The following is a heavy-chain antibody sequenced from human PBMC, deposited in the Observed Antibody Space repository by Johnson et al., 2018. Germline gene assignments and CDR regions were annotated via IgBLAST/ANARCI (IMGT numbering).Heavy chain of an antibody. CDR1: GGTFSSYA. CDR3: ARDLRLSPH. CDR2: IIPIFGTA. V-gene: IGHV1-69*06. D-gene: IGHD3-16*02. J-gene: IGHJ4*02. Sequence: VQLQESGAEVKKPVSSVKVSCKASGGTFSSYAITWVRQAPGQGLKWMGGIIPIFGTANYAQKFQGRITMTSDTSISTAYMALSSLTSEETAGYYCARDLRLSPHWGQVTLVTVSS.